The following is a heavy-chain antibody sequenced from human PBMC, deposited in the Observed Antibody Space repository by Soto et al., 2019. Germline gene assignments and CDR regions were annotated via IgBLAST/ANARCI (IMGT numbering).Heavy chain of an antibody. Sequence: GGSLRLSCTASGFTFRNYVMSWVRQAPGRGLEWVSAISVSGGSTFYADSVKGRFTISRDNAKNSLYLQMNSLRAEDTAVYYCARDQLYYNDISGRPLNAFDVWGQGTMVTVSS. V-gene: IGHV3-23*01. CDR1: GFTFRNYV. D-gene: IGHD3-22*01. CDR2: ISVSGGST. J-gene: IGHJ3*01. CDR3: ARDQLYYNDISGRPLNAFDV.